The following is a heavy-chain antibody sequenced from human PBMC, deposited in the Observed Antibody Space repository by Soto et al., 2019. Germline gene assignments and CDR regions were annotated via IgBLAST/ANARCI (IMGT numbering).Heavy chain of an antibody. V-gene: IGHV1-69*13. CDR2: IIPIFGTA. J-gene: IGHJ6*02. CDR1: GGTFSSYA. CDR3: ARDSLAAADPAYYYGMDV. Sequence: SLKVSCKASGGTFSSYAISWVRQAPGQGLEWMGGIIPIFGTANYAQKFQGRVTITADESTSTAYMELSSLRSEDTAVYYCARDSLAAADPAYYYGMDVWGQGTTVTVSS. D-gene: IGHD6-13*01.